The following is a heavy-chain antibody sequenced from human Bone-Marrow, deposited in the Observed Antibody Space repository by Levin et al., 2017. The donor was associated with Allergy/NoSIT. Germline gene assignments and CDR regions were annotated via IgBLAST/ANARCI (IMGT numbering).Heavy chain of an antibody. Sequence: GGSLRLSCAASGFSFSSYEMNWVRQAPGKGLEWVSYISSRNTTIYYADSVKGRFTISRDNAENSLYLQMNSLRAEDTAVYFCLSDVGGPLGYWGLGPLVTVSS. D-gene: IGHD1-26*01. CDR3: LSDVGGPLGY. V-gene: IGHV3-48*03. CDR2: ISSRNTTI. CDR1: GFSFSSYE. J-gene: IGHJ4*02.